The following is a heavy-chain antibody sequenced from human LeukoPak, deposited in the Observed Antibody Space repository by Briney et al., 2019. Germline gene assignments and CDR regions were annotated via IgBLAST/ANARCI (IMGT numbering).Heavy chain of an antibody. CDR1: GFTVNNNY. Sequence: PGGSLRLSCAASGFTVNNNYLGWVRQAPGEGLEWVSISFSDSNTNYADSVKGRFTISRDTSQNTLSLQMNSLRAEDTAVYYCVRKNRDFNVAFDIWGQGTVVTVSS. CDR3: VRKNRDFNVAFDI. D-gene: IGHD2-21*02. V-gene: IGHV3-53*01. CDR2: SFSDSNT. J-gene: IGHJ3*02.